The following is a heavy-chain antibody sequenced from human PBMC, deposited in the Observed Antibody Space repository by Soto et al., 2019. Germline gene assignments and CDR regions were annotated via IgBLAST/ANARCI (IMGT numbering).Heavy chain of an antibody. CDR3: AKDRELGYCSGGSCPPGWFDP. CDR2: ISGSGGST. Sequence: PGGSLRLSGAASGFTFSSYAMSWVRQAPWKGLEWVSAISGSGGSTYYADSVKGRFTISRDNSKNTPYLQMNSLRAEDTAVYYCAKDRELGYCSGGSCPPGWFDPWGQGT. J-gene: IGHJ5*02. CDR1: GFTFSSYA. V-gene: IGHV3-23*01. D-gene: IGHD2-15*01.